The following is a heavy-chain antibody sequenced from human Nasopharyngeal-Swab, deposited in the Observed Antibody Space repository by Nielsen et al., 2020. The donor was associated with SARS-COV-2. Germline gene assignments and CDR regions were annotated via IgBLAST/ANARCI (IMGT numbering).Heavy chain of an antibody. CDR3: ARDLLSSWRAIGNWYFDL. V-gene: IGHV3-11*04. Sequence: GGSLRLSCAASGFTFTDYYMAWVRQAPGKGLEWVSYITNGGIMTYYADSVKGRFTMSRDNAKTSLYLQMNSLTAEDPAAYYCARDLLSSWRAIGNWYFDLWGRGTLVTVSS. CDR1: GFTFTDYY. CDR2: ITNGGIMT. D-gene: IGHD6-13*01. J-gene: IGHJ2*01.